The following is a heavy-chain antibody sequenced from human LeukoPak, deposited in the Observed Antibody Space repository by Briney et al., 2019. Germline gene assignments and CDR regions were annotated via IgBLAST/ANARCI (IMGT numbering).Heavy chain of an antibody. J-gene: IGHJ4*02. V-gene: IGHV4-59*08. D-gene: IGHD3-10*01. Sequence: SETLSLTCTVSGGSISSYYWSWIRQPPGKGLEWIGYIYYSGSTNYNPSLKSRVTISVDTSKNQFSLKLSSVTAADTAVYYCARQTLVRGVIMSPYYFDYWGQGTLVTVSS. CDR1: GGSISSYY. CDR3: ARQTLVRGVIMSPYYFDY. CDR2: IYYSGST.